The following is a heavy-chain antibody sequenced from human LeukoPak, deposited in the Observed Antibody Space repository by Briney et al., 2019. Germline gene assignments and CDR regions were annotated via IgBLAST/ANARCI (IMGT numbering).Heavy chain of an antibody. CDR1: GFTLSAYA. Sequence: PGGSLRLSCAASGFTLSAYAMHWVRQAPGKGLEWVSAISGSGGSTYYADSVKGRFTISRDNSKNTLYLQMNSLRAEDTAVYYCAKDLGGSYGGNWFDPWGQGTLVTVSS. CDR2: ISGSGGST. D-gene: IGHD1-26*01. J-gene: IGHJ5*02. V-gene: IGHV3-23*01. CDR3: AKDLGGSYGGNWFDP.